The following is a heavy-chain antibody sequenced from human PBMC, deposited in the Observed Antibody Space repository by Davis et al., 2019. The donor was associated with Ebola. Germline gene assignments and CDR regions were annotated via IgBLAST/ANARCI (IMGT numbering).Heavy chain of an antibody. Sequence: ASVKVSCKASGYTFTSYGISWVRQAPGQRLEWMGWINAGNGNTKYSQKFQGRVTITRDTSASTAYMELSSLRSEDTAVYYCARAYYDYVWGSLGMNFDYWGQGTLVTVSS. CDR3: ARAYYDYVWGSLGMNFDY. CDR1: GYTFTSYG. J-gene: IGHJ4*02. CDR2: INAGNGNT. V-gene: IGHV1-3*01. D-gene: IGHD3-16*01.